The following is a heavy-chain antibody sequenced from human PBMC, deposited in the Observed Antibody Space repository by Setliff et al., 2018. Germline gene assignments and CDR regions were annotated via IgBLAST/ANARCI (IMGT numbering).Heavy chain of an antibody. V-gene: IGHV1-18*01. D-gene: IGHD2-2*01. Sequence: ASVKVSCKTSGYTFISYGINWVRQAPGQGLEWMGWISAYAQKFQGRVTMTTDTSTNTAFMELRSLRSDDTAVYYCTRGPKDFVVPPTANILDYWGQGTVVTVSS. J-gene: IGHJ4*02. CDR1: GYTFISYG. CDR2: ISA. CDR3: TRGPKDFVVPPTANILDY.